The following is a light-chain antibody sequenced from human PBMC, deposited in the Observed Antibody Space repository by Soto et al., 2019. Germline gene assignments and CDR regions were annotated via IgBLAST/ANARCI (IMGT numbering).Light chain of an antibody. V-gene: IGKV1-9*01. Sequence: DIQLTQSPSSLATSIGESVTLTCRASQVISTSLAWYQVKPGKAPKLLIYAASTLESGVPSRFSATVSGTEFSLTITSLQPEEFATYYCQQLFDSPITVGQGTRLEIK. CDR3: QQLFDSPIT. J-gene: IGKJ5*01. CDR2: AAS. CDR1: QVISTS.